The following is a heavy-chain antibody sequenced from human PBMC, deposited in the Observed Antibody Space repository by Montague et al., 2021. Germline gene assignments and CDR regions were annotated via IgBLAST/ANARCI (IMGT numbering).Heavy chain of an antibody. CDR2: IFPDDSDT. J-gene: IGHJ4*02. CDR1: GYGFAPYW. CDR3: ARRSSTWPLYYFDY. V-gene: IGHV5-51*01. Sequence: QSGAEVKKPGESLRISCKASGYGFAPYWTGWVRQMPGKGLEWMGIIFPDDSDTKYSPSFHGQVNISADKSISTAYLQWTSLKASDSAMYYCARRSSTWPLYYFDYWGQGTLVIVSS. D-gene: IGHD6-13*01.